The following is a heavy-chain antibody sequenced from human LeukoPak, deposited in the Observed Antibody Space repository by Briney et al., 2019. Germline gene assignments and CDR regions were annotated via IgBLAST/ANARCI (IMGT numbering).Heavy chain of an antibody. J-gene: IGHJ4*02. Sequence: SETLSLTCTVSGGSISSYYWSWIRQPAGKGLEWIGRIYTSGSTNYNPSLKSRVTMSVDTSKNQFSLKLSSVTAADTAVYYCASQMGYYDSGGPARRAHYYFDYWGQGTLVTVSS. CDR3: ASQMGYYDSGGPARRAHYYFDY. CDR2: IYTSGST. CDR1: GGSISSYY. V-gene: IGHV4-4*07. D-gene: IGHD3-22*01.